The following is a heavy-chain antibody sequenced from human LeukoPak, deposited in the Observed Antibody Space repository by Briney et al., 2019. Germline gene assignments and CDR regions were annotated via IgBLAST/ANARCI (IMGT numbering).Heavy chain of an antibody. J-gene: IGHJ4*02. CDR3: ARDGIVGSPLFKFDY. CDR2: IWYDGSNK. Sequence: GGSLRLSCAASGFTFSSYGMHWVRQAPGKGLEWVAVIWYDGSNKYYADSVKGRFTISRDNSKNTLYLQMNSLRAEDTAVYYCARDGIVGSPLFKFDYWGQGTLVTVSS. D-gene: IGHD1-26*01. V-gene: IGHV3-33*01. CDR1: GFTFSSYG.